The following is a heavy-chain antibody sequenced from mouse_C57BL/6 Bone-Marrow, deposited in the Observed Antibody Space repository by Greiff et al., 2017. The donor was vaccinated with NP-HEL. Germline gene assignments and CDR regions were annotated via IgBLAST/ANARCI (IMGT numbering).Heavy chain of an antibody. Sequence: QVQLKQSGPGLVQPSQSLSITCTVSGFSLTSYGVHWVRQSPGKGLEWLGVIWRGGSTDYNAAFMSRLSITKDNSKSQVFFKMNSLQADDTAIYYCAKKTEENTTVVDYAMDYWGQGTSVTVSS. V-gene: IGHV2-5*01. CDR2: IWRGGST. D-gene: IGHD1-1*01. CDR3: AKKTEENTTVVDYAMDY. J-gene: IGHJ4*01. CDR1: GFSLTSYG.